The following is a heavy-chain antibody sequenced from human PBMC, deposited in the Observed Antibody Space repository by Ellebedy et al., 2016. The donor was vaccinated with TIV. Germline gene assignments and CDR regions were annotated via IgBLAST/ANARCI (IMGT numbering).Heavy chain of an antibody. D-gene: IGHD6-13*01. CDR1: GGSFSGYY. V-gene: IGHV4-34*01. Sequence: SETLSLTCAVYGGSFSGYYWSWIRQPPGKGLEWIGEINHSGSTNYNPSLKSRVTVSVDTSKNQFSLKLSSVTAADTAVYYCARGGPIAPQNFDYWGQGTLVTVSS. CDR3: ARGGPIAPQNFDY. CDR2: INHSGST. J-gene: IGHJ4*02.